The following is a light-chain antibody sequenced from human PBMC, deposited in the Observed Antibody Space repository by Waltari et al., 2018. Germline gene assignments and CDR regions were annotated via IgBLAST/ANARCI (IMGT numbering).Light chain of an antibody. V-gene: IGLV3-1*01. J-gene: IGLJ2*01. Sequence: SYEVTQPPSVSVSPGQTANVTCSGDNLGNKYASWYQQKPGLSPILLLYQDNKRPSGIPERFSGSNSGNTATLTISGTQIMDEADYYCQAWDSRTVVFGGGTKLTVV. CDR2: QDN. CDR3: QAWDSRTVV. CDR1: NLGNKY.